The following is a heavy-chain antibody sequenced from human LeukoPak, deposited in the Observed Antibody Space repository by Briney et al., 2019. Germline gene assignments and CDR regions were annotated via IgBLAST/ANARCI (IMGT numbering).Heavy chain of an antibody. CDR3: ATLGGYTSSWAFDY. V-gene: IGHV4-61*05. CDR2: VYYTGST. CDR1: GGSISSSSYY. D-gene: IGHD6-13*01. Sequence: PSETLSLTCTVSGGSISSSSYYWGWIRQPPGKGLECIGYVYYTGSTDYNPSLKSRVTISVDTSKNRFSLKLSSVTAADTAVYYCATLGGYTSSWAFDYWGQGILVTVSS. J-gene: IGHJ4*02.